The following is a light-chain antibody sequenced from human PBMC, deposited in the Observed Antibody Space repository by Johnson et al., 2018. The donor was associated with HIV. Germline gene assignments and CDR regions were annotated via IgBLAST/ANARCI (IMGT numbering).Light chain of an antibody. CDR1: SSNIGNNF. CDR3: GTWDSSLSAYV. CDR2: DNN. J-gene: IGLJ1*01. V-gene: IGLV1-51*01. Sequence: QSVLTQPPSVSAAPGQKVTISCSGSSSNIGNNFVSWYQQLPGTAPKLLIYDNNQRPSGIPDRFSGSTSGTSATLGITGLRTGDEADYYCGTWDSSLSAYVFGTGTKVTVL.